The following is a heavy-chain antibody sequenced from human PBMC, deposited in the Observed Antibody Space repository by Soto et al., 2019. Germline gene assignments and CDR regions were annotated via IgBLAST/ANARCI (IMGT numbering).Heavy chain of an antibody. CDR3: AKDDIVVVVAATSAFDI. Sequence: EVQLLESGGGLVQPGGSLRLSCAASGFTFSSYAMSWVRQAPGKGLEWVSAISGSGGSTYYADSVKGRFTISRDNSKNTLYLQMNSLRAEDTAVYYCAKDDIVVVVAATSAFDIWGQGTMVTVS. J-gene: IGHJ3*02. CDR2: ISGSGGST. D-gene: IGHD2-15*01. CDR1: GFTFSSYA. V-gene: IGHV3-23*01.